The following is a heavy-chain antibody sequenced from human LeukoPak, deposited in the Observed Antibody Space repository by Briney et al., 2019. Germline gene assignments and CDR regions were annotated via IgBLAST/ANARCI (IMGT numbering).Heavy chain of an antibody. J-gene: IGHJ4*02. D-gene: IGHD6-6*01. V-gene: IGHV1-46*01. Sequence: ASVKVSCKASGYTFTSYFMHWVRQAPGQGLEWMGIINPTGGSTTYAQKFQGRVTMTRDTSTSTVYMELSSLRSDDTAVYYCARTAARRFDYWGQGTLVTVSS. CDR2: INPTGGST. CDR3: ARTAARRFDY. CDR1: GYTFTSYF.